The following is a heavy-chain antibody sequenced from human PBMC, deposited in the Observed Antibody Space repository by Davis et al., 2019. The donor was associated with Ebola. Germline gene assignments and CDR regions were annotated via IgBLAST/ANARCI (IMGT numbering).Heavy chain of an antibody. Sequence: GESLKISCAASGFTFSTYSMSWVRQAPGKGLEWVSSISSDSDYIYYADSVKGRFTISRDNSKNTLYLQMNSLRAEDTAVYYCAKGGYFDSLEIDSWGQGTLVTVSS. CDR2: ISSDSDYI. CDR1: GFTFSTYS. V-gene: IGHV3-21*04. J-gene: IGHJ4*02. D-gene: IGHD3-9*01. CDR3: AKGGYFDSLEIDS.